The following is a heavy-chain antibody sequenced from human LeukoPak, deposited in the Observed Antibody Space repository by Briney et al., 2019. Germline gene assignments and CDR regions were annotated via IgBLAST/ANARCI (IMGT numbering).Heavy chain of an antibody. CDR2: INTNTGNP. CDR3: ARVRGGYYNWFDP. J-gene: IGHJ5*02. V-gene: IGHV7-4-1*02. D-gene: IGHD5-18*01. CDR1: GYTFSTYD. Sequence: ASVKVSCKASGYTFSTYDINWVRQAPGQGLEWMGWINTNTGNPTYAQGFTGRFVFSLDTSVSTAFLQISSLKAEDTAVYYCARVRGGYYNWFDPWGQGTLITVSS.